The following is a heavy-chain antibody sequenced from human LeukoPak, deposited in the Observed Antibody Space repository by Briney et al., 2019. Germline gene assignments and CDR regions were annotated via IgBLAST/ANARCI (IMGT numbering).Heavy chain of an antibody. CDR3: VRLAAADHWFDP. CDR2: INHSGST. J-gene: IGHJ5*02. D-gene: IGHD6-13*01. Sequence: SETLSLTCAVYGGSFSGYYWSWIRQPPGKGLEWIGEINHSGSTNYNPSLKSRVTISVDTSKNQFSLKLSSVTAADTAVYYCVRLAAADHWFDPWGQGTLVTVSS. CDR1: GGSFSGYY. V-gene: IGHV4-34*01.